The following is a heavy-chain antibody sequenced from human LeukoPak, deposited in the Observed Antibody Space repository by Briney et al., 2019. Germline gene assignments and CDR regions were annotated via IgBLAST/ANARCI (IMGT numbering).Heavy chain of an antibody. CDR1: GGSISSYY. D-gene: IGHD2-2*01. CDR3: ARGNQLLLPHDAFDI. V-gene: IGHV4-59*01. J-gene: IGHJ3*02. Sequence: SETLSLTCTVSGGSISSYYWSWIRQPPGKGLEWIGYIYYSGSTNYNPSLKSRVTISVDTSKNQFSLKLSSVTAADTAMYYCARGNQLLLPHDAFDIWGQGTMVTVSS. CDR2: IYYSGST.